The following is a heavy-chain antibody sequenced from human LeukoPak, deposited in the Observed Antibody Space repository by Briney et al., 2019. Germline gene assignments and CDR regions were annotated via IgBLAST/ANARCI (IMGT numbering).Heavy chain of an antibody. CDR2: IYHSGNT. CDR1: GYSISSGYY. CDR3: ARQGSLGDYVGY. Sequence: PSETLSLTCAVSGYSISSGYYWDWIRQPPGKGLEWIGRIYHSGNTYHNASLKSRVTISVDTSKNQFSLKLTSVTAADTAVIYCARQGSLGDYVGYWGQGTLVTVSS. J-gene: IGHJ4*02. V-gene: IGHV4-38-2*01. D-gene: IGHD3-16*01.